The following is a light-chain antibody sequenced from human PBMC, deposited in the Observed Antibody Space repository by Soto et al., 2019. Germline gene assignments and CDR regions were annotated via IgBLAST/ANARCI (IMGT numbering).Light chain of an antibody. CDR2: GAS. J-gene: IGKJ3*01. V-gene: IGKV3-20*01. CDR3: QHYGTSAL. Sequence: EIVLTQSPGTLSLSPGERATLSCRASQSVRSSYLAWYQQKPGQAPRLLIYGASNRATGIPDRFSVSASGTDFTLTISRLEPEDFAVYYCQHYGTSALFGPGTKVDIK. CDR1: QSVRSSY.